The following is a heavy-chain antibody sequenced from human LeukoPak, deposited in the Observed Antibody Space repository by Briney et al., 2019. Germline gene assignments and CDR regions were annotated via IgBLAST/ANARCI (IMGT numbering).Heavy chain of an antibody. CDR1: GFTFRSYS. V-gene: IGHV3-48*02. J-gene: IGHJ3*02. CDR3: ARAAPYYYDSSGYSAFDS. CDR2: ISSTSSTI. Sequence: GGSLRLSCAASGFTFRSYSMHWVRQAPGKGLEWVSYISSTSSTIYYADSVKGRFTISRDNAKNSLYLQMNSLRDEDTAVYYCARAAPYYYDSSGYSAFDSWGQGTMLTV. D-gene: IGHD3-22*01.